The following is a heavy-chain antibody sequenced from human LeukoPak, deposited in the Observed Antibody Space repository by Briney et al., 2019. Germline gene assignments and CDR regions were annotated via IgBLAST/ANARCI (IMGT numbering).Heavy chain of an antibody. J-gene: IGHJ4*02. CDR2: FDPEDGET. V-gene: IGHV1-24*01. Sequence: GASVKVSCKVSGYTLTELSMHWVRQAPGKGLEWMGGFDPEDGETIYAQKFQGRLTMTRDTSISTTYMDLISLTSDDTAVYYCASSGSYRGRFDYWGQGTLVTVSS. D-gene: IGHD1-26*01. CDR3: ASSGSYRGRFDY. CDR1: GYTLTELS.